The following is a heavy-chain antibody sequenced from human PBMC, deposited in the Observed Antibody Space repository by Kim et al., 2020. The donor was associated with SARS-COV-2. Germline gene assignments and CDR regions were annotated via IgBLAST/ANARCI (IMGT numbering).Heavy chain of an antibody. D-gene: IGHD6-19*01. Sequence: SETLFLTCTVSGASMSSYYWSWIRQPPGKGLEWIGYAYYSGNTNYNPSLKSRVTISVDTSKNQVSLKVASVTAADTAVYYCAPRKYSSDWYWYYFDSWGQGTLVTVSS. V-gene: IGHV4-59*03. J-gene: IGHJ4*02. CDR3: APRKYSSDWYWYYFDS. CDR1: GASMSSYY. CDR2: AYYSGNT.